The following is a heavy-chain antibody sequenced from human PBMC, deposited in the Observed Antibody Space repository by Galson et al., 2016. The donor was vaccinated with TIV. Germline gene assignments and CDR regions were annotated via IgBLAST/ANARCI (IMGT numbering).Heavy chain of an antibody. D-gene: IGHD3-22*01. CDR3: ADASKYDSSGYYRDVFDI. J-gene: IGHJ3*02. V-gene: IGHV1-69*06. Sequence: SVKVSCKASGIIFNSYAISWVRQAPGQGLEWMGGIIPMFGTANYARNFQGRVTITADKSTSPAYMELSILRSEDTAVYYYADASKYDSSGYYRDVFDIWGQGTTVTVSS. CDR1: GIIFNSYA. CDR2: IIPMFGTA.